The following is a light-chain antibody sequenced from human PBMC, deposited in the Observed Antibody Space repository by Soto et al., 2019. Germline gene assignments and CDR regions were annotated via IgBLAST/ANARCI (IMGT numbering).Light chain of an antibody. CDR2: GVS. V-gene: IGLV2-14*01. CDR3: SSYSSTSTLVV. J-gene: IGLJ2*01. Sequence: QSALTQPASVSGSPGQSITISCTGTSSDVGGYNYVSWYQQHPGKAPKLMIYGVSNRPSGVSNRFSASKSGNTASLTISGLQAEDEDDYYCSSYSSTSTLVVFGGGTKVTVL. CDR1: SSDVGGYNY.